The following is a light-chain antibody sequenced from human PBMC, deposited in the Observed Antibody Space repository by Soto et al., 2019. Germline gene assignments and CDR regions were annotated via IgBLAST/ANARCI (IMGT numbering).Light chain of an antibody. CDR1: QSVSSSY. Sequence: EIVLTQSPGTLSLSPGERPTLSCRASQSVSSSYLAWYQKKPGQAPRLLIYGASSRATGIPDRFSGSGSGTDFTLTISRLEPEDFAVYYCQQYGSIPFGQGTRREI. CDR3: QQYGSIP. CDR2: GAS. J-gene: IGKJ5*01. V-gene: IGKV3-20*01.